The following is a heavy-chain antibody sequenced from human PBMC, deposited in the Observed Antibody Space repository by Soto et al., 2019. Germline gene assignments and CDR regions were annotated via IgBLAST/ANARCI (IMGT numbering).Heavy chain of an antibody. V-gene: IGHV5-51*01. Sequence: EVQLVQSGVEVKETGESLKISCQGSGYTFTTYWIGWVRQMPGKGLEWMGVIFPGDSDTRYSPSFQGQVTISADKSINPAYLQWNSLKASDTAMYYCVRNSDCTNGVCYRFDYCGQGTLVSVSA. CDR2: IFPGDSDT. CDR3: VRNSDCTNGVCYRFDY. J-gene: IGHJ4*02. D-gene: IGHD2-8*01. CDR1: GYTFTTYW.